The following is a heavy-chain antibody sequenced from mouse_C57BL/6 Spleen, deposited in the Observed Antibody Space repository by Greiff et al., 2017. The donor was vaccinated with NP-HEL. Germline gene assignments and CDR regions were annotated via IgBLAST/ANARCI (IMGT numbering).Heavy chain of an antibody. CDR2: IYPGDGDT. J-gene: IGHJ4*01. V-gene: IGHV1-82*01. CDR1: GYAFSSSW. Sequence: LQESGPELVKPGASVKISCKASGYAFSSSWMNWVKQRPGKGLEWIGRIYPGDGDTNYNGKFKGKATLTADKSSSTAYMQLSSLTSEDSAVYFWERTIYDGRLGAMDYWGQGTSVTVSS. D-gene: IGHD2-3*01. CDR3: ERTIYDGRLGAMDY.